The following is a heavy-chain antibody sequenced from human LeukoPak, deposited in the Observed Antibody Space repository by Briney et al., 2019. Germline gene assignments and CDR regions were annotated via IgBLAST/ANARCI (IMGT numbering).Heavy chain of an antibody. CDR1: GGTFSSHA. CDR3: ARTRDYYENSRYTLLQD. Sequence: SVKVSCKASGGTFSSHAISWVRQAPGQGLEWMGGIIPILGTTNYAQKFQGRVTIIADVSTGTAYMVLSSLSSEDTAVYYCARTRDYYENSRYTLLQDWGQGTLVTVSS. V-gene: IGHV1-69*13. CDR2: IIPILGTT. D-gene: IGHD3-22*01. J-gene: IGHJ1*01.